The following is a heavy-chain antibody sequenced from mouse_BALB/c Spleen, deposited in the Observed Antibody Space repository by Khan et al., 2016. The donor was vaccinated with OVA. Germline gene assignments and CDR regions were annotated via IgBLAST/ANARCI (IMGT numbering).Heavy chain of an antibody. CDR2: INPHNDGT. Sequence: VQLQQSGPELVKPGASVKMSCKASGYTFTNYIIHWVKQKPGQGLEWIGYINPHNDGTKYNEKFKGKATLTSDKSSNTAYMDLSGLTSEDSAVYYCARDYGSSFWFAYWGQGTLVTVSA. V-gene: IGHV1S136*01. CDR1: GYTFTNYI. J-gene: IGHJ3*01. CDR3: ARDYGSSFWFAY. D-gene: IGHD1-1*01.